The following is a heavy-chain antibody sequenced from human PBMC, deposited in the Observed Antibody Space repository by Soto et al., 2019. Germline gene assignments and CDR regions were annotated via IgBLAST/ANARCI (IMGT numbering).Heavy chain of an antibody. Sequence: GGSLRLSCAASGFTFSSYGMHWVRQAPGKGLEWVAVISYDGSNKYYADSVKGRFTISRDNSKNTLYLQMNSLRAEDTAVYYCAKDGAGPSHLLRRTSNTRPTPLQTYGMDVWGQGTTVTVSS. CDR1: GFTFSSYG. CDR3: AKDGAGPSHLLRRTSNTRPTPLQTYGMDV. D-gene: IGHD3-16*01. J-gene: IGHJ6*02. V-gene: IGHV3-30*18. CDR2: ISYDGSNK.